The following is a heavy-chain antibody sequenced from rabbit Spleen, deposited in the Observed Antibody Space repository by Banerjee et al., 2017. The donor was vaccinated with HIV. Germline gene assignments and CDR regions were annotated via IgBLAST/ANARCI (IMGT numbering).Heavy chain of an antibody. D-gene: IGHD1-1*01. V-gene: IGHV1S40*01. J-gene: IGHJ4*01. CDR1: GFTISSSYY. CDR3: ARDLVAVIGWNFNL. Sequence: QSLEESGGDLVKPGASLTLTCTASGFTISSSYYMCWVRQAPGKGLEWSACMDVGVSGNTYYASWAKGRFTISKTSSTTVTLQMTSLTAADTATYFCARDLVAVIGWNFNLWGPGTLVTVS. CDR2: MDVGVSGNT.